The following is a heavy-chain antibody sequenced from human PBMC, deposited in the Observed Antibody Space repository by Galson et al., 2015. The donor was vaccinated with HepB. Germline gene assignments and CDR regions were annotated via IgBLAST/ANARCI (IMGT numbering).Heavy chain of an antibody. D-gene: IGHD6-13*01. Sequence: SYAMSWVRQAPGKGLDWVSIISNSGGSTYYADSVKGRFTISRDNSKNTLYLQMNSLRAEDTAAYYCAKPKLTAAGIYYFDYWGQGTLVTVSS. CDR2: ISNSGGST. J-gene: IGHJ4*02. CDR3: AKPKLTAAGIYYFDY. V-gene: IGHV3-23*01. CDR1: SYA.